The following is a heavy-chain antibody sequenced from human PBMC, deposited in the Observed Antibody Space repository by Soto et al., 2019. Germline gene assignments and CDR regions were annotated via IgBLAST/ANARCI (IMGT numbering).Heavy chain of an antibody. CDR3: AKEVCSGPMVV. D-gene: IGHD2-15*01. CDR1: GFTFSSYG. Sequence: QVQLVESGGGVVQPGRSLRLSCAASGFTFSSYGMHWVRQAPGKGLEWVAVIYDGSNKYYADSVKGRFTISRDNSKTTVYLQMNSLRAEATAVYYCAKEVCSGPMVVWGHGTTVTVSS. CDR2: IYDGSNK. V-gene: IGHV3-30*18. J-gene: IGHJ6*02.